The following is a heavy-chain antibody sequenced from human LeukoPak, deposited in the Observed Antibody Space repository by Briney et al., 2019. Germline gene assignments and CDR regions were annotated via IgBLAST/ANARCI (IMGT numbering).Heavy chain of an antibody. D-gene: IGHD2-15*01. Sequence: GGSLRLSCAASGFTFRNYWMGWVRQAPGKGLEWVANTKPDGSAEYYADSVRGRFTTSRDNANDLLYLQMNRLRAEDTAVYYCARDGGLNTNFAYWGQGTLVTVSS. CDR2: TKPDGSAE. V-gene: IGHV3-7*01. CDR3: ARDGGLNTNFAY. J-gene: IGHJ4*02. CDR1: GFTFRNYW.